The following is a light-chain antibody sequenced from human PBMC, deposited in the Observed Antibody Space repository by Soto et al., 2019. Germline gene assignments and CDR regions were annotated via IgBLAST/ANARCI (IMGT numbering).Light chain of an antibody. Sequence: EIVMTQSPATLSVSPWESATLSCRASQSVGSHLAWYQQRPGQAPRLLIYGASYRATGIPARFSGSGSGTDFTLTISSLQPEDFAVYYCQQYENWPPFTFGPGTKVDIK. CDR2: GAS. J-gene: IGKJ3*01. V-gene: IGKV3-15*01. CDR1: QSVGSH. CDR3: QQYENWPPFT.